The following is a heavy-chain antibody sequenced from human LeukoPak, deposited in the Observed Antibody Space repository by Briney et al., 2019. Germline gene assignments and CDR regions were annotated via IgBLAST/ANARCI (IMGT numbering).Heavy chain of an antibody. CDR3: AREDCSGTSCSEYV. D-gene: IGHD2-2*01. V-gene: IGHV4-59*01. CDR1: GDSISSYY. CDR2: IYYSGST. Sequence: PSETLSPTCTVSGDSISSYYWSWIRQSPGKGLEWIGYIYYSGSTNYNPSLKSRVTISVDTSKNQFSLKLSSVTAADTAVYYCAREDCSGTSCSEYVWGQGTTVTVSS. J-gene: IGHJ6*02.